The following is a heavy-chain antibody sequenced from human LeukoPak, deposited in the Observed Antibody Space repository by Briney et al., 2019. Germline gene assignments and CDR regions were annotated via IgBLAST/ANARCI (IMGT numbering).Heavy chain of an antibody. Sequence: TSSETLSLTCTVSGGSISSYYWSWIRQPPGKGLEWIGYIYYSGSTNYNPSLKSRVTISVDTSKNQFSLKLSSVTAADTAVYYCARGDRGFRGYYDSSGYYGWFDPWGQGTLVTVSS. V-gene: IGHV4-59*01. J-gene: IGHJ5*02. CDR2: IYYSGST. D-gene: IGHD3-22*01. CDR3: ARGDRGFRGYYDSSGYYGWFDP. CDR1: GGSISSYY.